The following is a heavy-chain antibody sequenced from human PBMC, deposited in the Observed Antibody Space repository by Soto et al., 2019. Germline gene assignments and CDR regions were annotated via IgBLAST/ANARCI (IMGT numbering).Heavy chain of an antibody. D-gene: IGHD3-10*01. J-gene: IGHJ4*02. V-gene: IGHV1-18*01. Sequence: GASVKVSCKASCYTFTSYGISWVRQAPGQGVEGMGWISAYNGNTNYAQKLRGRVTMTTDTSTSTAYMELRSLRSDDTGGYYCARDSESYYYGSGSYSGVDYGGQGPLVTVSS. CDR2: ISAYNGNT. CDR1: CYTFTSYG. CDR3: ARDSESYYYGSGSYSGVDY.